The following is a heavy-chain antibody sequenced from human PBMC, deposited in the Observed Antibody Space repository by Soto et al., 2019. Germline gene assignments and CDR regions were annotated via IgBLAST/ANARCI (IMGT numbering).Heavy chain of an antibody. CDR1: VESVCSNRGA. J-gene: IGHJ4*02. Sequence: SHADALSCARCVESVCSNRGAWYCIKQSPSRGLEWLGRTYYRAKWFNDYAVSVKSRITISPDTSKNQFSLQLNSVTPEDTAVYYCARDRDGSGRTDFDCWGQGTLVTVPS. CDR2: TYYRAKWFN. CDR3: ARDRDGSGRTDFDC. D-gene: IGHD6-19*01. V-gene: IGHV6-1*01.